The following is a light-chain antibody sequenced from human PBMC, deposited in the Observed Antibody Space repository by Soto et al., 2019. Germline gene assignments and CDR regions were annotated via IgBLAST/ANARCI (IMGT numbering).Light chain of an antibody. Sequence: EIVLTQSPGTLSLSPGERAILSCRASHSVTSNYLAWYRQRPGQAPSLLIYGTSSRATGIPDRFRGSGSGKDFTLTISRLEPEDFAVYYCQQYGNSPRTFGQGTRVEI. J-gene: IGKJ1*01. CDR2: GTS. V-gene: IGKV3-20*01. CDR1: HSVTSNY. CDR3: QQYGNSPRT.